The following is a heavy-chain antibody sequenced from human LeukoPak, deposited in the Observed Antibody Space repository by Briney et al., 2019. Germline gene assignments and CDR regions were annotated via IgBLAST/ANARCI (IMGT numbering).Heavy chain of an antibody. Sequence: PSETLSLTCTVSGGSISSSSYYWSWIRQPPGKGLEWIGEINHSGSTNYNPSLKSRVTISVDTSKNQFSLKLSSVTAADTAVYYCARGGFILRFLEWPNNWFDPWGQGTLVTVSS. D-gene: IGHD3-3*01. J-gene: IGHJ5*02. CDR2: INHSGST. V-gene: IGHV4-39*07. CDR1: GGSISSSSYY. CDR3: ARGGFILRFLEWPNNWFDP.